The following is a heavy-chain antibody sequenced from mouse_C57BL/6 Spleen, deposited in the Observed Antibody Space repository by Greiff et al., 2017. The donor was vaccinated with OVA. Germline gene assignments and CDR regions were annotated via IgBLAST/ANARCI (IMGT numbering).Heavy chain of an antibody. CDR2: IYPGDGDT. D-gene: IGHD1-1*01. CDR3: ARGDYYGTY. J-gene: IGHJ2*01. V-gene: IGHV1-82*01. CDR1: GYAFSSSW. Sequence: QVQLKESGPELVKPGASVKISCKASGYAFSSSWMNWVKQRPGKGLEWIGRIYPGDGDTNYNGKFKGKATLTADKSSSTAYMQLSSRTSEDSAVYFCARGDYYGTYWGQGTTRTVAS.